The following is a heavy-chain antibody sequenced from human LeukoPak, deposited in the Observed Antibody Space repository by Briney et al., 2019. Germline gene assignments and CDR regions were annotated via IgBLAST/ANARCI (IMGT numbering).Heavy chain of an antibody. V-gene: IGHV3-9*01. CDR1: GFTFDDYA. D-gene: IGHD1-26*01. Sequence: GGSLRLSCAASGFTFDDYAMHWVRQAPGKGLEWVSGISWNSGSRGYADSVTRRFTISRDNAKTSLYLQMNSLRAEDTALYHCARAGGWELLPEDYWGQGTLVTVSS. J-gene: IGHJ4*02. CDR2: ISWNSGSR. CDR3: ARAGGWELLPEDY.